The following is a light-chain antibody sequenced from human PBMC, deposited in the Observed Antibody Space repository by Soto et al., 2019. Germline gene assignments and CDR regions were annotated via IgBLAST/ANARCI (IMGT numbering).Light chain of an antibody. CDR1: QGISTY. V-gene: IGKV1-9*01. Sequence: IQLTQSPSSLSASVGDRVTITCRASQGISTYLAWYQQKPERAPKLLIYTASTLQSGVPSRFSGRGSGTDFTLTISSLQPEDFATYYCQQLNSDPPITFGQGTRLEI. CDR3: QQLNSDPPIT. J-gene: IGKJ5*01. CDR2: TAS.